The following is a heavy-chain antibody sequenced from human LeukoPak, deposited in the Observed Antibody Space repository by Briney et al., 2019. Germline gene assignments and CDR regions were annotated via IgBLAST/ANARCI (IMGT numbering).Heavy chain of an antibody. V-gene: IGHV3-23*01. J-gene: IGHJ4*02. D-gene: IGHD1-26*01. CDR2: ISHTSGST. CDR3: AKANSGSYLDYFDS. CDR1: GFTFSSCA. Sequence: PGGSLRLSCAASGFTFSSCAMSWVRQAPGRGLEWVSTISHTSGSTHYADSVKGRFTISRDNSKNTVYLQVNTVRADDTAVYYCAKANSGSYLDYFDSWGQGTLVTVSS.